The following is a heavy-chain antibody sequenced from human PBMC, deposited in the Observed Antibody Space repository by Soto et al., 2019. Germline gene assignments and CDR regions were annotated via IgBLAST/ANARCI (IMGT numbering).Heavy chain of an antibody. Sequence: SETLSLTCTVSGGSISSSSYYWGWIRQPPGKGLEWIGSIYYSGSTYYNPSLKSRVTISVDTSKNQFSLKLSSVTAADTAVYYCARFEHIYSVYDFGGQGTLVTVSS. D-gene: IGHD3-3*01. CDR1: GGSISSSSYY. J-gene: IGHJ4*02. CDR2: IYYSGST. CDR3: ARFEHIYSVYDF. V-gene: IGHV4-39*01.